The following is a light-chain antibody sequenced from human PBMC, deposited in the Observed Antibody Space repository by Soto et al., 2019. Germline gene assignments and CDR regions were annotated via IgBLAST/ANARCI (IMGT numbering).Light chain of an antibody. CDR2: EVS. J-gene: IGKJ5*01. CDR3: MQSTQLPRS. Sequence: DVVMTQTPLSLSVAPGQPASISCKSSQSLLHITGETFLFWYLQKPGQSPQLLIYEVSTRVSGVPDRVSGSGSGTGFTLEISRVETDDVGIYYCMQSTQLPRSFGQGTRLEIK. V-gene: IGKV2D-29*02. CDR1: QSLLHITGETF.